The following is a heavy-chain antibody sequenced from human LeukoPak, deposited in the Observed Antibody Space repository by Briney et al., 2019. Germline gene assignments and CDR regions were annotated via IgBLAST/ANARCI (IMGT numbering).Heavy chain of an antibody. CDR2: IYYSGST. D-gene: IGHD3-22*01. V-gene: IGHV4-31*03. CDR1: GGSISSGDYY. CDR3: ARDHMYYYDSSGYYYKAFDI. Sequence: SETLSLTCTVSGGSISSGDYYWSWIRQHPGKGLEWIGYIYYSGSTYYNPSLKSRVTISVDTSKNQFSLKLSSVTAADTAVYYCARDHMYYYDSSGYYYKAFDIWGQGTMVTVSS. J-gene: IGHJ3*02.